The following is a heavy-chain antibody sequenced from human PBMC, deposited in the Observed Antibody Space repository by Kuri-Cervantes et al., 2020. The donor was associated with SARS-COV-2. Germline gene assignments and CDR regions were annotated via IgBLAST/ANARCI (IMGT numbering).Heavy chain of an antibody. V-gene: IGHV1-69*06. J-gene: IGHJ4*02. D-gene: IGHD3-3*01. CDR2: IIPIFGTA. CDR1: GGTFSSYA. Sequence: SVKVSCKASGGTFSSYAISWVRQAPGQGLEWMGGIIPIFGTANYAQKFQGRVTITADKSTSTAYMELSSLRSEDMVVYSCVSGSGYSGLAPSFVDYWGQGTLVTVSS. CDR3: VSGSGYSGLAPSFVDY.